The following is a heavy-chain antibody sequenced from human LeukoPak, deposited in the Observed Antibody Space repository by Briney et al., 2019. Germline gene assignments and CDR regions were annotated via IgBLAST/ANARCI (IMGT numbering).Heavy chain of an antibody. J-gene: IGHJ4*02. D-gene: IGHD6-19*01. CDR3: ARYGGSGWVIDN. CDR2: IYYTGAT. V-gene: IGHV4-59*08. Sequence: SETLSLTCTVSGGSISSYYWTWIRQPPGKGLEWIGYIYYTGATSYNPSLKSRVAISVDTSKKQFSLKLTSVTAADTAVYYCARYGGSGWVIDNWGQGTLVTVSS. CDR1: GGSISSYY.